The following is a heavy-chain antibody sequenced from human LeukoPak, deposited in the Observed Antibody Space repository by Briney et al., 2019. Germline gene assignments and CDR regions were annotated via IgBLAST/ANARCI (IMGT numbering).Heavy chain of an antibody. J-gene: IGHJ4*02. CDR2: INPSSGGT. CDR3: ARDEAGTTYDY. V-gene: IGHV1-2*02. D-gene: IGHD1-7*01. Sequence: ASVKVSCKASGYTFTGYYMRWVRQAPGQGLEWMGWINPSSGGTNYAQKFQGRVTMTRDTSISTAYMELSRLRSDDTAVYYCARDEAGTTYDYWGQGTLVTVSS. CDR1: GYTFTGYY.